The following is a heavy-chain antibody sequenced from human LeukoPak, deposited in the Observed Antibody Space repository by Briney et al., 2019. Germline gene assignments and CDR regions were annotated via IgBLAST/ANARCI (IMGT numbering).Heavy chain of an antibody. D-gene: IGHD6-19*01. J-gene: IGHJ5*02. CDR3: ARGSGWYDP. CDR1: GGSIGSYY. Sequence: SETLSLTCTVSGGSIGSYYWSWIRQPPGEGLEWIGYTYYIGSTNYNPSLSSRVIMSVDRSKNQFSLNLTSVTAADTAVYSCARGSGWYDPWGQGTLVTVSS. CDR2: TYYIGST. V-gene: IGHV4-59*01.